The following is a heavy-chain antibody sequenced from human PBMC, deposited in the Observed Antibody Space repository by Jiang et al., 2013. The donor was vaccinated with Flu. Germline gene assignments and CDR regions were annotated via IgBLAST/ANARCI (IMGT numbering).Heavy chain of an antibody. CDR3: ARRRRGGRELLHSAFDI. V-gene: IGHV4-34*01. J-gene: IGHJ3*02. Sequence: LLKPSETLSLTCAVYGGSFSTDYWSWIRQPPGKGLEWIGEINHSGSTNYKPSLKSRVTISVDTSKNQFSLKLYSVTAADTAVYYCARRRRGGRELLHSAFDIWAKGQWSPSLQ. D-gene: IGHD1-26*01. CDR1: GGSFSTDY. CDR2: INHSGST.